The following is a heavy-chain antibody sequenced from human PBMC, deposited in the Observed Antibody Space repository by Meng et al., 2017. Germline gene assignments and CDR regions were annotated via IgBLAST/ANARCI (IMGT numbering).Heavy chain of an antibody. J-gene: IGHJ6*02. Sequence: GSLRLSCAVYGGSFSGYYWSWIRQPPGKGLEWIGEINHSGSTNYNPSLKSRVTISVDTSKNQFSLKLSSVTAADTAVYYRARAVLYYGSGIGGMDVWGQGTTVTVSS. CDR2: INHSGST. CDR3: ARAVLYYGSGIGGMDV. V-gene: IGHV4-34*01. CDR1: GGSFSGYY. D-gene: IGHD3-10*01.